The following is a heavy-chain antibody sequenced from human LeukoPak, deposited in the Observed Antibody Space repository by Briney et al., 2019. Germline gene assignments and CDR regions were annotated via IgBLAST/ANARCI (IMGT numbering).Heavy chain of an antibody. CDR3: SKGGAPLTLRFLTWFPVDY. V-gene: IGHV3-30*02. CDR2: IRYDGSNT. Sequence: GGSLRLSCAASGFTFSSYGMHWVRQAPGKGLEWVAFIRYDGSNTYYADSVKGRFTISRDNSKNTLYLQMNSLRAEDTAVYFCSKGGAPLTLRFLTWFPVDYWGQGTLVTVSS. J-gene: IGHJ4*02. D-gene: IGHD3-3*01. CDR1: GFTFSSYG.